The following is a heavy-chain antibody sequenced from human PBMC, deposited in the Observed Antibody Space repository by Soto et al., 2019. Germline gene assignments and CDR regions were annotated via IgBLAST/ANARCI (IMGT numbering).Heavy chain of an antibody. CDR1: GGPISSYY. D-gene: IGHD3-10*01. J-gene: IGHJ4*02. Sequence: SETLPLTCTVSGGPISSYYWSWIRQPPGKGLEWIGYIYYSGSTNYNPSLKSRVTISVDTSKNQFSLKLSSVTAADTAVYYCARGEALLWFGELLPTHFDYWGQGTLVTVSS. CDR2: IYYSGST. CDR3: ARGEALLWFGELLPTHFDY. V-gene: IGHV4-59*01.